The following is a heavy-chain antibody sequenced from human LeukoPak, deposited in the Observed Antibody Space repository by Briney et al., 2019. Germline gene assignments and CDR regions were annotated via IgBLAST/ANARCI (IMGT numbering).Heavy chain of an antibody. CDR3: AGGYRIRYYMDV. CDR2: IYTSGST. V-gene: IGHV4-4*07. J-gene: IGHJ6*03. D-gene: IGHD3-16*01. Sequence: SETLSLTCTVSGGSISSYYWSWIRQPAGRGLEWIGRIYTSGSTNYNPSPKSRVTMSVDTSKNQFSLKLSSVTAADTAVYYCAGGYRIRYYMDVWGKGTTVTVSS. CDR1: GGSISSYY.